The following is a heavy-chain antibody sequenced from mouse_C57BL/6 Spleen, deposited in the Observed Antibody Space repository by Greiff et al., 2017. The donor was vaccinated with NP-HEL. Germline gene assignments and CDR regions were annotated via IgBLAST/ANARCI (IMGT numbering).Heavy chain of an antibody. D-gene: IGHD1-1*01. J-gene: IGHJ4*01. CDR1: GYTFTDYY. Sequence: QVQLQQSGAELVRPGASVKLSCKASGYTFTDYYINWVKQRPGQGLEWIARIYPGSGNTYYNEKFKGKATLTAEKSSSTAYMQLSSLTSEDSAVYFCARGDTVVDAMDYWGQGTSVTVSS. CDR2: IYPGSGNT. V-gene: IGHV1-76*01. CDR3: ARGDTVVDAMDY.